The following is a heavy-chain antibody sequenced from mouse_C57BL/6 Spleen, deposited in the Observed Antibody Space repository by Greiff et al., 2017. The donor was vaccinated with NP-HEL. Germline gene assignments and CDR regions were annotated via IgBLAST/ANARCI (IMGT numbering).Heavy chain of an antibody. V-gene: IGHV1-55*01. CDR3: ARGDYYGSRTFDY. Sequence: VQLQQPGAELVKPGASVKMSCKASGYTFTSYWITWVKQRPGQGLEWIGDIYPGSGSTNYNEKFKSKATLTVDTSSSTAYMQLSSLTSEDSAVYYCARGDYYGSRTFDYWGQGTTLTVSS. CDR1: GYTFTSYW. D-gene: IGHD1-1*01. CDR2: IYPGSGST. J-gene: IGHJ2*01.